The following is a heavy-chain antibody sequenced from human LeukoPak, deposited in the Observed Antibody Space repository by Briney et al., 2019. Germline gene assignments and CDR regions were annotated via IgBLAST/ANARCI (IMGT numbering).Heavy chain of an antibody. CDR3: ATTGMTVAGYY. CDR2: ISGGGGST. J-gene: IGHJ4*02. Sequence: GGSLRLSCAASGFTFSSYAMSWVRQAPGTGLEWVSAISGGGGSTYYADSVKGRFTISRDNAKNMVYLQMNSLRAEDTAVYYCATTGMTVAGYYWGQGTLVTVSS. D-gene: IGHD6-19*01. V-gene: IGHV3-23*01. CDR1: GFTFSSYA.